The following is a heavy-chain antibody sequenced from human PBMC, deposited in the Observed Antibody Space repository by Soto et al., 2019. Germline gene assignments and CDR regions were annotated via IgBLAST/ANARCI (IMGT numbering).Heavy chain of an antibody. D-gene: IGHD5-12*01. CDR3: VREAYIGYGHAIAL. J-gene: IGHJ4*01. CDR2: NYYSGTT. V-gene: IGHV4-59*01. CDR1: GVSISSYY. Sequence: PSGNPYITSAVYGVSISSYYWSWIRQPPGKGLEWIGYNYYSGTTNYNPSLKSRVTISVDTSKNQFFLRLTSVTAADTAVYYCVREAYIGYGHAIALWGPVTLSTV.